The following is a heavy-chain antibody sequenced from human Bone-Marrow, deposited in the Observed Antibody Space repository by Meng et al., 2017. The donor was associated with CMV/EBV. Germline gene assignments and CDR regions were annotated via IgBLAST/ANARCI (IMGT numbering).Heavy chain of an antibody. D-gene: IGHD2-2*01. CDR1: GGSVSSNNYY. CDR3: ARGGITGYCSSTSFYDDY. V-gene: IGHV4-61*01. J-gene: IGHJ4*02. Sequence: SETLSLTCTVSGGSVSSNNYYWSWIRQPPGKGLEWIGYIYYTGGTNYNPSLKSRVTISIDTSKNQFSLKLSSVTAADTAVYYCARGGITGYCSSTSFYDDYWGQGTLVTVSS. CDR2: IYYTGGT.